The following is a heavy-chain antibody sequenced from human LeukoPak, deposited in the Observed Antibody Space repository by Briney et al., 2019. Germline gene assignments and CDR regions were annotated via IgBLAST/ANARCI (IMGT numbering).Heavy chain of an antibody. V-gene: IGHV1-69*05. CDR1: GGTFSSYA. D-gene: IGHD2-2*01. CDR2: IIPIFGTA. Sequence: SAKVSRKASGGTFSSYAISWVRQAPGQGLEWMGRIIPIFGTANYAQKFQGRVTITTDESTSTAYMELSSLRSEDTAVYYCASSVPAAVTFDPWGQGTLVTVSS. CDR3: ASSVPAAVTFDP. J-gene: IGHJ5*02.